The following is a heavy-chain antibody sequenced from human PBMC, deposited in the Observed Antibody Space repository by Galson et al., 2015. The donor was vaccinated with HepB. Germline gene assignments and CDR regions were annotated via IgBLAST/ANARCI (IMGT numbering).Heavy chain of an antibody. CDR2: ISSSSSTI. D-gene: IGHD3-22*01. Sequence: SLRLSCAASGFTFSSYSMNWVRQAPGKGLEWVSYISSSSSTIYYADSVKGRFTISRDNAKNSLYLQMNSLRAEDTAVYYCARNYYDSSGYSYFDYWGQGTLVTVS. CDR1: GFTFSSYS. J-gene: IGHJ4*02. CDR3: ARNYYDSSGYSYFDY. V-gene: IGHV3-48*04.